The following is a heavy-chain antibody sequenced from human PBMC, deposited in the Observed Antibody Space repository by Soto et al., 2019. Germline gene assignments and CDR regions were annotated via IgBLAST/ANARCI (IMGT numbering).Heavy chain of an antibody. CDR2: IYWDDDK. CDR3: AHRVLRTVFGLVTTTAIYFDF. V-gene: IGHV2-5*02. Sequence: QITLNESGPTVVRPTETLTLTCRFSGFSLTTSGVGVGWIRQSPGKAPEWLALIYWDDDKRYSASLKSRLTITKDTSKYQVGLTVSDLDPTDTATYYCAHRVLRTVFGLVTTTAIYFDFWGQGTPVAVSS. CDR1: GFSLTTSGVG. J-gene: IGHJ4*02. D-gene: IGHD3-3*01.